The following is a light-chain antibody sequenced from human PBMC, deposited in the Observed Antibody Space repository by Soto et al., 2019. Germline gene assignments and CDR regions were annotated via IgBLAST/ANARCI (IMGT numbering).Light chain of an antibody. J-gene: IGKJ1*01. CDR2: GAS. CDR3: QQYASSTWT. CDR1: QSVSSSY. V-gene: IGKV3-20*01. Sequence: EIVLTQSPGTLSLSPGERATLSCRASQSVSSSYLAWYQQKPGQAPRLLIYGASSRATGIPDRFSGSGSGTDFTLTISRLETEDFAVYYCQQYASSTWTFGQGTKVEIK.